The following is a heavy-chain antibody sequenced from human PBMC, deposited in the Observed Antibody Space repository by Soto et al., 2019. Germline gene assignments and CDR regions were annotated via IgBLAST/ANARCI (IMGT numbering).Heavy chain of an antibody. Sequence: SETLSLTGNVSGGSISNYYWTWVRQSPEKGLEWIGYMYYNGNINYNPSLKRRVTISIDTSKNQFSLTLKSVTAADTAVYYCASGGNWFDPWGQRGLVTVSS. D-gene: IGHD3-16*01. V-gene: IGHV4-59*01. J-gene: IGHJ5*02. CDR3: ASGGNWFDP. CDR1: GGSISNYY. CDR2: MYYNGNI.